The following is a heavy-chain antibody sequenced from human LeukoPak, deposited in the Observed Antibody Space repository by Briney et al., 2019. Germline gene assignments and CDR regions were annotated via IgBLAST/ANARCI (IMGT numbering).Heavy chain of an antibody. Sequence: PGGSLRLSCAASGFTFSRYAMSWVRQAPGKGLEWVSTVSVYGGTTYYADSVKGRFTISRDNSKNTLYLQMNSLRPEDAAVYFCAKELHGSGNYAFDYWGQGTLVTVSS. CDR2: VSVYGGTT. J-gene: IGHJ4*02. CDR1: GFTFSRYA. CDR3: AKELHGSGNYAFDY. V-gene: IGHV3-23*01. D-gene: IGHD3-10*01.